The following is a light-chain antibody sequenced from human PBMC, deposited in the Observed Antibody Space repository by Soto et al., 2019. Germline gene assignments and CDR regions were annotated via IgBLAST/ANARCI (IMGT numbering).Light chain of an antibody. CDR2: AAS. CDR3: QQTNSFPFT. J-gene: IGKJ5*01. Sequence: IQMTQSPSSLSASVGDRVTITCQATQDIRKYLNWYQQRPGKAPKLLIYAASSLQTGVPSRFSGSGSGTDFTPTISSLQAEDFATYYCQQTNSFPFTFGQGTRLEIK. CDR1: QDIRKY. V-gene: IGKV1-12*01.